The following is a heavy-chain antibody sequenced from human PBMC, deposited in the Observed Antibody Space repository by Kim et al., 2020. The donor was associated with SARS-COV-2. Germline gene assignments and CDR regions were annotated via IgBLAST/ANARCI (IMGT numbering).Heavy chain of an antibody. CDR3: ARDPYHHYGVSYSNCGMGV. CDR1: GFTFSSHC. D-gene: IGHD2-21*01. V-gene: IGHV3-33*01. CDR2: IWYDGSNK. Sequence: GGSLRLSCAASGFTFSSHCMHWVRQAPGKGLEWVAVIWYDGSNKYYADSVKGRFTISRDNSKNTLYLQMNSLRAEDTAVYYCARDPYHHYGVSYSNCGMGVWGPGTTVTVSS. J-gene: IGHJ6*02.